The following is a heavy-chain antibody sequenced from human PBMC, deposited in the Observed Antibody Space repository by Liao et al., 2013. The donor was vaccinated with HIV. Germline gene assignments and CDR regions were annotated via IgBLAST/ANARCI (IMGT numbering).Heavy chain of an antibody. CDR2: IYTSGST. J-gene: IGHJ3*02. CDR3: ARGDPLRGYCSSTSCYNAFDI. V-gene: IGHV4-4*07. CDR1: GGSISSFQ. Sequence: QVQLQESGPGLVKPSETLPLTCTVSGGSISSFQWNWIRQPAGKGLEWIGRIYTSGSTNYNPSLKSRVTISVDTSKNQFSLKLTSVTAADTAVYYCARGDPLRGYCSSTSCYNAFDIWGQGTMVTVSS. D-gene: IGHD2-2*01.